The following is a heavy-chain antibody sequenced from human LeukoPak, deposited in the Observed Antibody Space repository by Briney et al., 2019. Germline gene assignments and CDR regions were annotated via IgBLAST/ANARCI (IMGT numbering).Heavy chain of an antibody. V-gene: IGHV3-64*01. CDR2: ISSNGGST. Sequence: PGGSLRLSCAASGFTFSSYAMHWFRQAPGKGLEYVSAISSNGGSTYYANSVKGRFTISRDNSKNTLYLQMGSLRAEDMAVYYCARAPDRGAFDIWGQGTMVTVSS. CDR3: ARAPDRGAFDI. CDR1: GFTFSSYA. J-gene: IGHJ3*02.